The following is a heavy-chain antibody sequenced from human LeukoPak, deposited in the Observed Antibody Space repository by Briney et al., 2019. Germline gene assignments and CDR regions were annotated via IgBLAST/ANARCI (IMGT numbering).Heavy chain of an antibody. D-gene: IGHD6-13*01. CDR1: GGSISSYY. CDR3: ARSSSWYAIEYFQH. V-gene: IGHV4-59*08. Sequence: PSETLSLTCTVSGGSISSYYWSWIRQPPGKGLEWIGYIYYSGSTNYNPSLKTRVTISVDTSKNQFSLKLSSVTAADTAVYYCARSSSWYAIEYFQHWGQGTLVTVSS. CDR2: IYYSGST. J-gene: IGHJ1*01.